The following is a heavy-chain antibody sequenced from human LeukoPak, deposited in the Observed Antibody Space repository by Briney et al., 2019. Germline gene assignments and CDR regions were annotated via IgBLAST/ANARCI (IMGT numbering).Heavy chain of an antibody. V-gene: IGHV3-23*01. CDR2: ISGSGGSGGST. D-gene: IGHD4-23*01. CDR1: GFTFSSYA. CDR3: AKEHDYGGYYFDY. Sequence: GGSLRLSCAASGFTFSSYAMSWVRQAPGKGLEGVSAISGSGGSGGSTYYADSVKGRFTISRDNSKNTLYLQMNSLRAEDTAVYYCAKEHDYGGYYFDYWGQGTLVTVSS. J-gene: IGHJ4*02.